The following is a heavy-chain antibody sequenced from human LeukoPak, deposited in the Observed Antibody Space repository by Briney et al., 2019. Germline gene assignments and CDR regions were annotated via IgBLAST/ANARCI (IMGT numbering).Heavy chain of an antibody. CDR3: ARARVDKVGYTSNWFFPLDY. Sequence: PSETLSLTCTVSGGSISSGDYYWSWIRQPPGKGLEWIGYIYYSGSTYYNPSLKSRVTISVDTSKNQFSLKLTSVTAADTAVYYCARARVDKVGYTSNWFFPLDYWGQGTLVTVSS. V-gene: IGHV4-30-4*02. CDR1: GGSISSGDYY. J-gene: IGHJ4*02. D-gene: IGHD6-13*01. CDR2: IYYSGST.